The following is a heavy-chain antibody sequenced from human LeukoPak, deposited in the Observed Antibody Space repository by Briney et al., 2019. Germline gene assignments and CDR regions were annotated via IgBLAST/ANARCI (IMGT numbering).Heavy chain of an antibody. J-gene: IGHJ4*02. CDR2: ISTYNGNT. CDR1: GYTFTSYA. Sequence: ASVKVSCKASGYTFTSYAMSWVRQAPGQGLEWMGWISTYNGNTNYAQKLQGRVTMTTDTSTSTAYMELGSLRSDDTAVYHCARGKGGTIFGVAPDYWGQGTLVTVSS. D-gene: IGHD3-3*01. V-gene: IGHV1-18*01. CDR3: ARGKGGTIFGVAPDY.